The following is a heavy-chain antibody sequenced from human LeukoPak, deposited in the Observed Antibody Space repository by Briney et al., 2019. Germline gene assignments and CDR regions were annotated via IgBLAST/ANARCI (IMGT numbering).Heavy chain of an antibody. V-gene: IGHV3-23*01. Sequence: GGSLRLSCAASGFTFSSHAMSWVRQAPGKGLERVSAISASGGSTFYADSVKGRFTISRDNSKNTLYLQMNSLRAEDTAVYYCAKVSSEGATPFDYWGQGTLVTVSS. J-gene: IGHJ4*02. D-gene: IGHD1-26*01. CDR2: ISASGGST. CDR1: GFTFSSHA. CDR3: AKVSSEGATPFDY.